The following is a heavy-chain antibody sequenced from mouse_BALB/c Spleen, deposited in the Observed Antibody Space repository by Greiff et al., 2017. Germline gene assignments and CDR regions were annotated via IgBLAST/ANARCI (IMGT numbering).Heavy chain of an antibody. Sequence: VKVVESGPGLVAPSQSLSITCTVSGFSLTGYGVNWVRQPPGKGLEWLGMIWGDGSTDYNSALKSRLSISKDNSKSQVFLKMNSLQTDDTARYYCARVRYDGSYAMDYWGQGTSVTVSS. CDR3: ARVRYDGSYAMDY. J-gene: IGHJ4*01. D-gene: IGHD2-14*01. CDR1: GFSLTGYG. CDR2: IWGDGST. V-gene: IGHV2-6-7*01.